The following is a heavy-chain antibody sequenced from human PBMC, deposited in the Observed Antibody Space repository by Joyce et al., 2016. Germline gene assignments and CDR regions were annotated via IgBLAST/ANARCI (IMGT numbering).Heavy chain of an antibody. V-gene: IGHV4-59*02. CDR2: ISSTGIT. Sequence: QVHLQESGPGLVKPSETLSLTCTVSGDSVTSLFWNWIRQPPGKGLEWVAHISSTGITKYNPSLKSRATISLDAPRKQFSLKLTSVTAADTAIYYCARDGGYYFDYWGQGTLVAVSS. CDR3: ARDGGYYFDY. D-gene: IGHD3-16*01. J-gene: IGHJ4*02. CDR1: GDSVTSLF.